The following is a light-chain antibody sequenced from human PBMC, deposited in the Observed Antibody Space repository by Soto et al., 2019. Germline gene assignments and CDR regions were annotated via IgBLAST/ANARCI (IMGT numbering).Light chain of an antibody. V-gene: IGLV1-47*01. CDR3: ATWDDSLSEV. J-gene: IGLJ1*01. CDR2: RND. CDR1: SSNIGSNY. Sequence: QSVLTQPPSASGTPGQRVTISCSGSSSNIGSNYVYWYQQLPGTAPKLLIHRNDQRPSGVPDRFSGSKSGTSASLAISGLRSEDEADYYCATWDDSLSEVFGTGTKVTVL.